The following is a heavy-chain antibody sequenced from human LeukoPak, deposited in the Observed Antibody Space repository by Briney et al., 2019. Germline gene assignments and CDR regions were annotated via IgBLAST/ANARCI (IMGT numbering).Heavy chain of an antibody. CDR3: ANNRYNWNPYPPDAFDT. CDR2: ISGSGGST. J-gene: IGHJ3*02. Sequence: GGSLRLSCAASGFTFSSYAMSWVRQAPGKGLEWVSAISGSGGSTYYADSVKGRFTISRDNSKNTLYLQMNSLRAEGTAVYYCANNRYNWNPYPPDAFDTWGQGTMVTVSS. V-gene: IGHV3-23*01. D-gene: IGHD1-20*01. CDR1: GFTFSSYA.